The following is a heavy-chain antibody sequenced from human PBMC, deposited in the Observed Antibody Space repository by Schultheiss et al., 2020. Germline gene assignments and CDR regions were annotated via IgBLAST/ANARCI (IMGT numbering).Heavy chain of an antibody. CDR1: GYTFTGYY. J-gene: IGHJ4*02. D-gene: IGHD1-26*01. CDR3: ATDGSIVGATELYFDY. CDR2: IIPIFGTA. Sequence: ASVKVSCKASGYTFTGYYMHWVRQAPGQGLEWMGGIIPIFGTANYAQKFQGRVTMTRDTSTSTVYMELSSLRSEDTAVYYCATDGSIVGATELYFDYWGQGTLVIASA. V-gene: IGHV1-46*01.